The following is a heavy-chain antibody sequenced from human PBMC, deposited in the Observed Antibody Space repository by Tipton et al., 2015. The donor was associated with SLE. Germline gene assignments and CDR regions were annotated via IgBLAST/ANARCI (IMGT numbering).Heavy chain of an antibody. Sequence: GSLRLSCAASGFTFTSFAMNWVRQAPGKGLEWVSGIRGTDGSKQYIDSVKGRFTVSRDNSKNTLYLQMSSLRAEDTAVYYCANSYDFWSPPFDYWGLGTLVTVSS. V-gene: IGHV3-23*01. D-gene: IGHD3-3*01. CDR1: GFTFTSFA. CDR3: ANSYDFWSPPFDY. J-gene: IGHJ4*02. CDR2: IRGTDGSK.